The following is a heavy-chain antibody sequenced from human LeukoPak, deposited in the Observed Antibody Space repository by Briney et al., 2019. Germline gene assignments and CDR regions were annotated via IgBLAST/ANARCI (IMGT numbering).Heavy chain of an antibody. J-gene: IGHJ4*02. CDR1: GGSISSSSYY. CDR3: ARRRGYSYGYPDY. D-gene: IGHD5-18*01. Sequence: PSETLSLTCTVSGGSISSSSYYWGWIRQPPGKGLEWIGSIYYSGSTNYNPSLKSRVTISVDTSKNQFSLKLSSVTAADTAVYYCARRRGYSYGYPDYWGQGTLVTVSS. CDR2: IYYSGST. V-gene: IGHV4-39*07.